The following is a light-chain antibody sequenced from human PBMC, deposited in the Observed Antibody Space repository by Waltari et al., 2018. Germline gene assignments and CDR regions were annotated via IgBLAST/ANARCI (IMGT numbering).Light chain of an antibody. CDR1: SSDVGGSNY. CDR3: SSYAGKNTYV. Sequence: QSALTQPASVSGSPGQSITISCTGTSSDVGGSNYVSWYQQHPGKAPELLIYDVSERPSGVSNRFSGSKSGNTASLTISGVQAEDESDYYCSSYAGKNTYVFGPGTKVTVL. CDR2: DVS. J-gene: IGLJ1*01. V-gene: IGLV2-14*01.